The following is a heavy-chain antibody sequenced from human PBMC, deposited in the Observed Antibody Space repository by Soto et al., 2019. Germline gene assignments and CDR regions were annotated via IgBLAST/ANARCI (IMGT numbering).Heavy chain of an antibody. J-gene: IGHJ6*02. CDR1: GYTFGTCS. CDR3: GREYSAFWGGVCCSNYGMDL. D-gene: IGHD3-3*01. V-gene: IGHV1-3*01. Sequence: VSIQVSCTTSGYTFGTCSKNWVRQAPGQRLEWMGWINPGNGNPKYAQKFQDRLTITRDTSASTAYMELSRLTSEETAGYYFGREYSAFWGGVCCSNYGMDLCG. CDR2: INPGNGNP.